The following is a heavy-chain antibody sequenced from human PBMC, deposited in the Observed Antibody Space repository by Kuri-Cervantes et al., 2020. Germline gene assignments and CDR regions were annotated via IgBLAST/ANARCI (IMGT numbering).Heavy chain of an antibody. Sequence: GGSLRLSCAASGFTFSNYAMHWVRQAPGKGLEWVAVIWYDGSNKYYADSVKGRFTISRDNSKNTLYLQMNSLRAEDTAVYYCARPTEYYFDYWGQGTLVTVSS. V-gene: IGHV3-33*08. CDR1: GFTFSNYA. CDR2: IWYDGSNK. CDR3: ARPTEYYFDY. D-gene: IGHD3-10*01. J-gene: IGHJ4*02.